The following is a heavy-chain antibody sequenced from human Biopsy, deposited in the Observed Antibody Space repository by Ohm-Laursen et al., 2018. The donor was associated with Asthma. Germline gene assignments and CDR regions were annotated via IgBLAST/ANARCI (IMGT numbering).Heavy chain of an antibody. V-gene: IGHV4-31*03. CDR3: ARAQDYYDSRGYYRSFDY. CDR2: IYYSGST. D-gene: IGHD3-22*01. CDR1: YGSITSGGYY. J-gene: IGHJ4*02. Sequence: TLSLTCIVSYGSITSGGYYWTWIRQHPGKGLEWFGFIYYSGSTYYNPSLKSRVSISIDTSKNQFSLKLSSVTAADTAVYYCARAQDYYDSRGYYRSFDYWGQGTLVTVSS.